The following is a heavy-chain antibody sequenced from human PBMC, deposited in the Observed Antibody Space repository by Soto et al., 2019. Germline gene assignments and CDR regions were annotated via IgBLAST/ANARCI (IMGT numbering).Heavy chain of an antibody. Sequence: GVLRLSCAASGFTFSSYDMHWVRQATGKGLEWVSAIGTAGDTYYPGSVKGRFTISRENAKNSLYLQMNSLRAGDTAVYYCARGPTNPNYYYYYGMDVWGQGTTVTV. CDR2: IGTAGDT. CDR3: ARGPTNPNYYYYYGMDV. V-gene: IGHV3-13*01. CDR1: GFTFSSYD. J-gene: IGHJ6*02.